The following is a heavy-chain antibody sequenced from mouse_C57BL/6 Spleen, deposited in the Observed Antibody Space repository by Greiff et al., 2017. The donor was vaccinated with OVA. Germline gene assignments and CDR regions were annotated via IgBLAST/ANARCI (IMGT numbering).Heavy chain of an antibody. J-gene: IGHJ3*01. Sequence: VQLKEPGAELVRPGTSVKLSCKASGYTFTSYWMHWVKQRPGQGLEWIGVIDPSDSYTNYNQKFKGKATLTVDTSSSTAYMQLSSLTSEDSAVYYCARSGYRDYDFAYWGQGTLVTVSA. CDR2: IDPSDSYT. CDR1: GYTFTSYW. V-gene: IGHV1-59*01. D-gene: IGHD2-4*01. CDR3: ARSGYRDYDFAY.